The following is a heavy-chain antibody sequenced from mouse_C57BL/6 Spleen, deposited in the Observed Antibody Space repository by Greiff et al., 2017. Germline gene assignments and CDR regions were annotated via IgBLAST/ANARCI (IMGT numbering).Heavy chain of an antibody. V-gene: IGHV1-54*01. J-gene: IGHJ3*01. CDR3: AREDGYYPFAY. CDR1: GYAFTNYL. CDR2: INPGSGGT. Sequence: QVQLKQSGAELARPGASVKVSCKASGYAFTNYLIEWVKQRPGQGLEWIGVINPGSGGTNYNEKFKGKATLTADKSSSTAYMQLSSLTSEDSAVYFCAREDGYYPFAYWGQGTLVTVSA. D-gene: IGHD2-3*01.